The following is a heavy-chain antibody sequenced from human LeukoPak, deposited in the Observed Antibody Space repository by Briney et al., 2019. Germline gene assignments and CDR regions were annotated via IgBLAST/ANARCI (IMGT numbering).Heavy chain of an antibody. CDR2: ISGSGGST. CDR1: GFTFSSYA. J-gene: IGHJ4*02. CDR3: AKDHRYCSSTSCDTNDY. V-gene: IGHV3-23*01. Sequence: GGSLRLSCAASGFTFSSYAMSWVRQAPGTGLEWVSAISGSGGSTYYADSVKGRFTISRDNSKNTLYLQMNSLRAEDTAVYYCAKDHRYCSSTSCDTNDYWGQGTLVTVSS. D-gene: IGHD2-2*02.